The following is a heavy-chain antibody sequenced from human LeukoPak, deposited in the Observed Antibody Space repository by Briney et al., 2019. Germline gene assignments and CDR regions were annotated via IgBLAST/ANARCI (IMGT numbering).Heavy chain of an antibody. Sequence: GGPLRLSCEASGFTFSNYGMNWVRQAPGKGLEGISYIRPNDGTTHYADSVKGRFTISRDNAKNSLSLQMTSLRADDSAVYYCVRGQTSLDNWFDPWGQGTLVIVSS. J-gene: IGHJ5*02. CDR1: GFTFSNYG. V-gene: IGHV3-48*03. CDR3: VRGQTSLDNWFDP. CDR2: IRPNDGTT.